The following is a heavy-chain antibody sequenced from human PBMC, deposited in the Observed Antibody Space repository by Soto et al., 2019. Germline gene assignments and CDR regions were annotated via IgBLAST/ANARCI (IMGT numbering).Heavy chain of an antibody. CDR2: ISSSSSYI. CDR3: ARAGNEWELDY. CDR1: GFTFSSYS. D-gene: IGHD1-26*01. V-gene: IGHV3-21*01. Sequence: GGSLRLSCAASGFTFSSYSMNWVRQAPGKGLEWVSSISSSSSYIYYADSVKGRFTISRDNAKNSLYLQMNSLGAEDTAVYYCARAGNEWELDYWGQGTLVTVSS. J-gene: IGHJ4*02.